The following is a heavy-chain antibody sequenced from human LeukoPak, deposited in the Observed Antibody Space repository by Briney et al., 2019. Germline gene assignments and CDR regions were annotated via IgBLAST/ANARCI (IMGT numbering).Heavy chain of an antibody. Sequence: GGSLRLSCADSGFTFSSYSMNWVRQAPGKGLEWVSSISSSSSYIYYADSVKGRFTISRDNAKNSLYLQMNSLRAEDTAVYYCARDSTPSAFDIWGQGTMVTVSS. CDR3: ARDSTPSAFDI. CDR1: GFTFSSYS. D-gene: IGHD2-15*01. J-gene: IGHJ3*02. CDR2: ISSSSSYI. V-gene: IGHV3-21*01.